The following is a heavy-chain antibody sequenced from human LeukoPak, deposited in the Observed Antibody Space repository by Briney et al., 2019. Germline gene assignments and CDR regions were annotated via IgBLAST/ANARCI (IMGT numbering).Heavy chain of an antibody. CDR2: ISSSDSTI. CDR3: ANSIAAAGSY. CDR1: GFTFSSYE. D-gene: IGHD6-13*01. J-gene: IGHJ4*02. V-gene: IGHV3-48*03. Sequence: GGSLRLSCAASGFTFSSYEMHWVRQAPGKGLEWVSYISSSDSTIYYADSVKGRFTISRDNAKNSLYLQMNSLRAEDTAVYYCANSIAAAGSYWGQGTLVTVSS.